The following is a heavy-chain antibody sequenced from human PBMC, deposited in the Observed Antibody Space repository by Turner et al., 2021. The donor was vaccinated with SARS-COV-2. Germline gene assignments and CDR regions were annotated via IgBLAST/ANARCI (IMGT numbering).Heavy chain of an antibody. J-gene: IGHJ6*02. CDR2: IYYSGST. V-gene: IGHV4-39*01. CDR3: ASPVVVTATPNYYGMDV. CDR1: GGSISSSSFH. Sequence: QLQLQESGPGLVKPSETLSLTCTVPGGSISSSSFHWGWIRRPPGKGLEWIGNIYYSGSTYYNPSLKSRVTISVDTSKNQFSLKLGSVTAADTAVYYCASPVVVTATPNYYGMDVWGQGTTVTVSS. D-gene: IGHD2-21*02.